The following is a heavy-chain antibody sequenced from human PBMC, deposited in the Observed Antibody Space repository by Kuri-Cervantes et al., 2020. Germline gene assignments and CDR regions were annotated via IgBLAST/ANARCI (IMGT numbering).Heavy chain of an antibody. CDR3: AKGPVGSYAYYYYGMDV. Sequence: GGSLRLSCAASGFTFSSYEMNWVRQAPGKGLEWVSYISSSGSTIYYADSVKGRFTISRDNAKNSLYLQMNSLRAEDTALYYCAKGPVGSYAYYYYGMDVWGQGTTVTVSS. D-gene: IGHD1-26*01. J-gene: IGHJ6*02. CDR1: GFTFSSYE. CDR2: ISSSGSTI. V-gene: IGHV3-48*03.